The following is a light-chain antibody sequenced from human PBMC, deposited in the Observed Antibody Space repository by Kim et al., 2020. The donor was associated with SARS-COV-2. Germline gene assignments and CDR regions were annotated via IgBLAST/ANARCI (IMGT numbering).Light chain of an antibody. Sequence: QRVLISCTRRSSNIGAGYDVHWSQQLPGPAPQLPIYANTKRPSGVPDRFSGSKSGTSASLAIAGLQGEDEADYFCQSHDSSLNLWVFGGGTQLTVL. CDR3: QSHDSSLNLWV. CDR1: SSNIGAGYD. V-gene: IGLV1-40*01. CDR2: ANT. J-gene: IGLJ3*02.